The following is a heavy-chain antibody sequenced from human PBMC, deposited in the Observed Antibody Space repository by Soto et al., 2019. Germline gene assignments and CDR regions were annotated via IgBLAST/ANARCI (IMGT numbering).Heavy chain of an antibody. Sequence: PGGSLRLSCATTGFTFSSYWMNWVRQAPGKGLEWVANIKQDGSEKYYVDTVKGRFTISRDNAKSSLYLQMNSLRAEDTAVYYCARGVDGYEWTVRGQGTMVTVSS. CDR3: ARGVDGYEWTV. CDR2: IKQDGSEK. CDR1: GFTFSSYW. V-gene: IGHV3-7*03. D-gene: IGHD5-12*01. J-gene: IGHJ6*02.